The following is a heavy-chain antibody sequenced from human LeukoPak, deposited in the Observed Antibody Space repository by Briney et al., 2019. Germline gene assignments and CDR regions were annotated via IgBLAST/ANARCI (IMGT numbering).Heavy chain of an antibody. J-gene: IGHJ5*02. CDR2: ISSSSSTI. CDR1: GFTFSSYS. V-gene: IGHV3-48*01. Sequence: GGSLRLSCAASGFTFSSYSMNWVRQAPGKGLEWVSYISSSSSTIYYADSVKGRFTISRDNSKNTLYLQMNSLRAEDTAVYYCAKCSRSGFTRNNWFDPWGQGTLVTVSS. CDR3: AKCSRSGFTRNNWFDP. D-gene: IGHD6-25*01.